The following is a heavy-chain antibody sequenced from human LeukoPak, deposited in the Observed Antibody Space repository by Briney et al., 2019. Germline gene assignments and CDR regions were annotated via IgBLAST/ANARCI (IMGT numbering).Heavy chain of an antibody. Sequence: GGSLRLSCAASGFTFSSYAMHWVRQAPGKGLEWVAVIPYDGSNKYYADSVKGRFTISRDNSKNTLYLQMNSLRAEDTAVYYCARSGSSDYWGQGTLVTVSS. CDR3: ARSGSSDY. CDR1: GFTFSSYA. J-gene: IGHJ4*02. D-gene: IGHD1-26*01. CDR2: IPYDGSNK. V-gene: IGHV3-30-3*01.